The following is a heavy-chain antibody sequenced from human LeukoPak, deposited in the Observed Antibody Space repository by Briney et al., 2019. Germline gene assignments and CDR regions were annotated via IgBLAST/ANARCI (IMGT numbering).Heavy chain of an antibody. V-gene: IGHV3-33*08. D-gene: IGHD2-2*01. CDR1: GFTFSSYA. CDR2: IWYDGSNK. CDR3: ARADCSSTSCYASPDGY. Sequence: GGSLRLSCAASGFTFSSYAMHWVRQAPGKGLEWVAVIWYDGSNKYYADSVKGRFTISRDNSKNTLYLQMNSLRAEDTAVYYCARADCSSTSCYASPDGYWGQGTLVTVSS. J-gene: IGHJ4*02.